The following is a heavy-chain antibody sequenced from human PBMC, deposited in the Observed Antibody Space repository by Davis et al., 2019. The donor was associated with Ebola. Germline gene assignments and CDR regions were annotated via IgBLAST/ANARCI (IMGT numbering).Heavy chain of an antibody. CDR2: INAGNGNT. D-gene: IGHD5-18*01. Sequence: ASVKVSCKASGYTFTSYGISWVRQAPGQGLEWMGWINAGNGNTKYSQKFQGRVTITRDTSASTAYMELSSLRSEDTAVYYCATGGDTDYWGQGTLVTVSS. CDR3: ATGGDTDY. V-gene: IGHV1-3*01. CDR1: GYTFTSYG. J-gene: IGHJ4*02.